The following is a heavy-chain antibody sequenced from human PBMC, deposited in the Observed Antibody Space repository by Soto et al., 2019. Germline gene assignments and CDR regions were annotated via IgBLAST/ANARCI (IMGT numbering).Heavy chain of an antibody. Sequence: QVQLQQWGAGLLKPSETLSLTCAVYGGSFSGYYWRWIRQPPGKGLEWIGEINHRGSINYNPSLKSRVTMSVDTSKNQCSLKLNAVTAADTAVFYCARGSRMRIPAASGGDYYYQGLDVWGQGTAVTVSS. CDR2: INHRGSI. J-gene: IGHJ6*02. CDR1: GGSFSGYY. V-gene: IGHV4-34*01. D-gene: IGHD2-15*01. CDR3: ARGSRMRIPAASGGDYYYQGLDV.